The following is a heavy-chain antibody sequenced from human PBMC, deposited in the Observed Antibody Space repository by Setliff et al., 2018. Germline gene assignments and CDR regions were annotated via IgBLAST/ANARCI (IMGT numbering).Heavy chain of an antibody. CDR2: IKQDGSEK. Sequence: GESLKISCAASGFTFSSYWMSWVRQAPGKGLEWVANIKQDGSEKYYVDSVKGRFTISRDNAKNSLYLQMNSLRAEDTAVYYCASGLGVDYWGQGTLVTVSS. V-gene: IGHV3-7*01. D-gene: IGHD3-10*01. CDR1: GFTFSSYW. J-gene: IGHJ4*02. CDR3: ASGLGVDY.